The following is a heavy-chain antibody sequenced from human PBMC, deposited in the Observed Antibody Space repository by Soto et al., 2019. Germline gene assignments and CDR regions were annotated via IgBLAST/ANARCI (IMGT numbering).Heavy chain of an antibody. J-gene: IGHJ6*02. CDR2: ISYDEIDK. D-gene: IGHD5-12*01. CDR3: AKDSGYELPDNYFYYGLDV. Sequence: GGSLRLSCAPSGLTFTSHAMHWVRQTPGKGLEWVPAISYDEIDKKYATSVKGPFTVSRDNVKNTLSMQRNSLRHEDTDVYYCAKDSGYELPDNYFYYGLDVWGQGTTVTVSS. CDR1: GLTFTSHA. V-gene: IGHV3-30*18.